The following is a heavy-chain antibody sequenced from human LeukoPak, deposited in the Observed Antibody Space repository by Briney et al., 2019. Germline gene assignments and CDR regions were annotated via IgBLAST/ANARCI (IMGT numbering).Heavy chain of an antibody. D-gene: IGHD3-3*01. Sequence: KTSETLSLTCTVSGGSISSSSYYWGWIRQPPGKRLEWIGSIYYSGSTYYNPSLKSRVTISVDTSKNQFSLKLSSVTAADTAVYYCARVGYDFWSGYSNWFDPWGQGTLVTVSS. CDR3: ARVGYDFWSGYSNWFDP. J-gene: IGHJ5*02. CDR2: IYYSGST. V-gene: IGHV4-39*07. CDR1: GGSISSSSYY.